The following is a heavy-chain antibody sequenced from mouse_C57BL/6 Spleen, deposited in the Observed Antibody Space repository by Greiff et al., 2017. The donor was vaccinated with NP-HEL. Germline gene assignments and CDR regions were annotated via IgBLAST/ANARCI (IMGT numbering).Heavy chain of an antibody. CDR1: GFTFNTYA. CDR3: VREGLGSYAMDY. D-gene: IGHD4-1*01. CDR2: IRSKSSHYAT. V-gene: IGHV10-3*01. J-gene: IGHJ4*01. Sequence: EVKLMESGGGLVQPKGSLKLSCAASGFTFNTYAMHWVRQAPGKGMEWVARIRSKSSHYATYYADSVKDRFTISRDDSQSMLYLQMNNLKTEDTAMYYCVREGLGSYAMDYWGQGTSVTVSS.